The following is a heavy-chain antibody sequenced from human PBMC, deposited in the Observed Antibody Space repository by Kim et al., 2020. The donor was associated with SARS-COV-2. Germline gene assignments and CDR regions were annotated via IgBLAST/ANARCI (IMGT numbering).Heavy chain of an antibody. D-gene: IGHD1-26*01. Sequence: ADAVKGRVTNSSGNAKNTLYLQMNSLRAEDTAVYYCARGSSGSYPRAFDIWGQGTMVTVSS. V-gene: IGHV3-74*01. J-gene: IGHJ3*02. CDR3: ARGSSGSYPRAFDI.